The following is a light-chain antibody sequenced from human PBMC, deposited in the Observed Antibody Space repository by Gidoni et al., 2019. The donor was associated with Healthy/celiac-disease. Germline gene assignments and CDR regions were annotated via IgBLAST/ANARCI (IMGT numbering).Light chain of an antibody. CDR2: DAS. V-gene: IGKV3-11*01. CDR1: QSVSSS. J-gene: IGKJ4*01. CDR3: QQRSNWPGGT. Sequence: EIVLTHSPATLSLSPGERATLSCRASQSVSSSFAWYQQKPGQAPSRLIYDASNRAPGIPARFSGSGSWTDFSLTISSLDPEDCAFYYCQQRSNWPGGTFGGGTKVEIK.